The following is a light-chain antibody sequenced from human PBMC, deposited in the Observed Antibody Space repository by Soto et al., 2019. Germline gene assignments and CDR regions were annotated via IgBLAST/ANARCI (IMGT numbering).Light chain of an antibody. CDR2: EAS. CDR3: QQLYTLPFT. Sequence: DIQLTQSPSFLSASVGDRVTITCRASQGISTFLAWYQQKPGKAPKLLIYEASTLQSGVPSRFSGSGSGTDFTLTISGLLPEDFAAYHCQQLYTLPFTFGQGTRLEIK. CDR1: QGISTF. V-gene: IGKV1-9*01. J-gene: IGKJ5*01.